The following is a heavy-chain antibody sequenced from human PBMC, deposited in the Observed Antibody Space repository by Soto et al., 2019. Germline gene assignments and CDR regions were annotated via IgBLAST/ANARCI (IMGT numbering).Heavy chain of an antibody. CDR3: AKDGRIAMVRHYATGGLQH. D-gene: IGHD3-10*01. CDR1: GFTFSSYG. CDR2: ISYDGSNK. J-gene: IGHJ1*01. Sequence: QVQLVESGGGVVQPGRSLRLSCAASGFTFSSYGMHWVRQAPGKGLEWVADISYDGSNKYYADSVKGRFTISRDNSMHTLYHKLAGLGAEETDVYYCAKDGRIAMVRHYATGGLQHWGQGTLVILSS. V-gene: IGHV3-30*18.